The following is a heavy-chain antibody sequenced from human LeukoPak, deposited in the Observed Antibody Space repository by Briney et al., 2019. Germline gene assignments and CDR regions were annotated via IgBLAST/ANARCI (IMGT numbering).Heavy chain of an antibody. CDR3: ARDSHKLHSSAYFYFFDY. Sequence: GGSLRLPCAASGFPLSSDYMVWVRQAPGKGLEYVSYLYRGGDTFYPVPLEGRFTISRDNTKSTLYLKMNSLRAEDTAVYYCARDSHKLHSSAYFYFFDYWGQGTLASVS. CDR1: GFPLSSDY. J-gene: IGHJ4*02. D-gene: IGHD3-22*01. CDR2: LYRGGDT. V-gene: IGHV3-53*05.